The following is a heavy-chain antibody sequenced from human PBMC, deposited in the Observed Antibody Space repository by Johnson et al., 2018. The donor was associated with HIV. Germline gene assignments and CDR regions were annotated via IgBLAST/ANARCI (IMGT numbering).Heavy chain of an antibody. CDR3: AKDVGNFWPDAFDI. V-gene: IGHV3-30*18. D-gene: IGHD1-26*01. J-gene: IGHJ3*02. Sequence: QVQLVESGGGVVQPGRSLRLSCAASGFTFSGYGMHWVRQSPGRGLEWVAFIYYDGIKKYYADSVRGRLTISRDNSKNTVYLQMSSLRAEDTAVYYCAKDVGNFWPDAFDIWGQGTMVTVSS. CDR2: IYYDGIKK. CDR1: GFTFSGYG.